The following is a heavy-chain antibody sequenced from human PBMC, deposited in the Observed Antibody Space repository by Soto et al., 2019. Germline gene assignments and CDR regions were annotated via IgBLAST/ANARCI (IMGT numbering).Heavy chain of an antibody. Sequence: QITLKEAGPTLVKPPETLTLTCSFSGFSLITSGVGVGWIRQPPGKALEWLALIYWDDDKGYSTSLKSRLTITKDTPKNQVVLTMTNMDPADTATYYCAHTMAPRIFDYWGQGILVTVSS. CDR2: IYWDDDK. V-gene: IGHV2-5*02. CDR1: GFSLITSGVG. J-gene: IGHJ4*02. CDR3: AHTMAPRIFDY.